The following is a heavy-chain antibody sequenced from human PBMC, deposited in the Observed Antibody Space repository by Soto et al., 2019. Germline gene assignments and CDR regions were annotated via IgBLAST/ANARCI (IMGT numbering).Heavy chain of an antibody. CDR3: AVLRIAAAGXPSFVRDY. CDR1: GYTFTSYA. V-gene: IGHV1-3*01. CDR2: INAGNGNT. D-gene: IGHD6-13*01. Sequence: ASVKVSCKASGYTFTSYAMHWVRQAPGQRLEWMGWINAGNGNTKYSQKFQGRVTITRDTSASTAYMELSSLRSEDTAVYYCAVLRIAAAGXPSFVRDYWGQGTMGTVSS. J-gene: IGHJ4*02.